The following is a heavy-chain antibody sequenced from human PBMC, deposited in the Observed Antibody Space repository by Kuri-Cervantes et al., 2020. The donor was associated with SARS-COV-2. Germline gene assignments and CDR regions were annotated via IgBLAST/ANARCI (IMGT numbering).Heavy chain of an antibody. CDR3: ARGHIGVVPSPILGVGSHYYYYHLDV. D-gene: IGHD2-2*01. CDR1: GVPLNTYS. Sequence: SQTLSLTCAVFGVPLNTYSWSWVRQSPGKGLQWIGEINHSGGTKYRPSLRGRVSISIDASKNQVSLKLTSVTAADAAVYYCARGHIGVVPSPILGVGSHYYYYHLDVWGQGTTVTVSS. J-gene: IGHJ6*02. V-gene: IGHV4-34*01. CDR2: INHSGGT.